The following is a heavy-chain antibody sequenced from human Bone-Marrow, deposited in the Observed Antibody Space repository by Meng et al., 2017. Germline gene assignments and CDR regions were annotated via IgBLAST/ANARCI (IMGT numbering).Heavy chain of an antibody. J-gene: IGHJ4*01. Sequence: EVQLLESGGGLVQPGGSLRLSCAASGFTFSNYGMNWVRQAPGKGLGWVSYFSGRGDAAYYADSVKGRFTISRDNSKLYLQMNSLRAEDTATYYCAKEADSTGYYVDFWGHGTLVTVSS. CDR3: AKEADSTGYYVDF. CDR1: GFTFSNYG. CDR2: FSGRGDAA. D-gene: IGHD3-22*01. V-gene: IGHV3-23*01.